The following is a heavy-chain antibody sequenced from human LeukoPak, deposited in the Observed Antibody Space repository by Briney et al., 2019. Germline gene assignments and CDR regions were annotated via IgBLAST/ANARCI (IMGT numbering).Heavy chain of an antibody. D-gene: IGHD3-22*01. CDR2: ISAYNGNT. Sequence: RASVKVSCKASGYTFTSYGISWVRQAPGQGLEWMGWISAYNGNTNYAQKLQGRVTMTTDTSTSTAYMELSSLRSEDTAVYYCARGRNYYDSSDYYEGDAFDIWGQGTMVTVSS. J-gene: IGHJ3*02. CDR1: GYTFTSYG. CDR3: ARGRNYYDSSDYYEGDAFDI. V-gene: IGHV1-18*01.